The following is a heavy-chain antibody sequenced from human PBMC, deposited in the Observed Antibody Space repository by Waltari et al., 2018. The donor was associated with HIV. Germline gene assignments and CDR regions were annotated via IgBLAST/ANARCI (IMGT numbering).Heavy chain of an antibody. CDR2: INPNTGGT. J-gene: IGHJ6*03. Sequence: QVQLVQSGAEVKKPGASVKVSCKASGYTVTGYYMPWVRQAPGQGLEWMGRINPNTGGTNYAQKFQGRVAMTRDTSISTAYMELSRLRSDDTAVYYCASTYGSGSSYYYYYYMDVWGKGTTVTVSS. V-gene: IGHV1-2*06. D-gene: IGHD3-10*01. CDR3: ASTYGSGSSYYYYYYMDV. CDR1: GYTVTGYY.